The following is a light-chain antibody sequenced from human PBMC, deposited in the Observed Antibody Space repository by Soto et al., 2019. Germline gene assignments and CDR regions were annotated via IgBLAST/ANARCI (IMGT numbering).Light chain of an antibody. V-gene: IGLV2-14*03. CDR3: SSYEGSGAYV. CDR1: SGDVGGHNA. Sequence: QSALTQPASVSGSPGQSMTLSCTGTSGDVGGHNAVSWYQQHPGKAPKLLIYDVYNRPSGASNRFSGSKSGNTASLTISGLQAEDEADYYCSSYEGSGAYVFGTGTKLTVL. J-gene: IGLJ1*01. CDR2: DVY.